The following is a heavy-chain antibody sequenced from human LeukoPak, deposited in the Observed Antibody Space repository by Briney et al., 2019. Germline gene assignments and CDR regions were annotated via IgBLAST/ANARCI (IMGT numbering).Heavy chain of an antibody. CDR2: ISWNSGSI. CDR1: GFTFDDYA. CDR3: ARGSGNDYYGSGPIDKWFDP. J-gene: IGHJ5*02. V-gene: IGHV3-9*01. D-gene: IGHD3-10*01. Sequence: GRSLRLSCAASGFTFDDYAMHWVRQAPGKGLEWVSGISWNSGSIGYADSVKGRFTISRDNAKNSLYLQMNSLRAEDTALYYCARGSGNDYYGSGPIDKWFDPWGQGTLVTVSS.